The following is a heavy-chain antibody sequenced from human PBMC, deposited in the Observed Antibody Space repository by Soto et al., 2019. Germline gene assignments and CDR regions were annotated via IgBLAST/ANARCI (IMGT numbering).Heavy chain of an antibody. Sequence: SETLSLTCAVSGGSISSSNWWWWVRQPPGEGLEWSGGIYYSGSTNYNPSLKSRATITVDKSKNQFSLKLSSVTAADTAVYYCARAGWSAEVSYYFDYWGQGTMVTVSS. J-gene: IGHJ4*02. CDR1: GGSISSSNW. CDR2: IYYSGST. CDR3: ARAGWSAEVSYYFDY. V-gene: IGHV4-4*02. D-gene: IGHD3-16*02.